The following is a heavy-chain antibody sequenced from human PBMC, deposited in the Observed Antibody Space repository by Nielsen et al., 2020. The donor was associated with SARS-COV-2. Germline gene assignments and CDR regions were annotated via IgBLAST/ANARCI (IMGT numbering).Heavy chain of an antibody. CDR2: ISGSGGAT. Sequence: GGSLRLSCGASGFTFKNYALYWVRQAPGKGLEWVSFISGSGGATLYTDSVKGRFVVSRDNSKDTLFLQMNSLRDEDTAVYYCAGGWYKLGYWGQGTLVTVSS. D-gene: IGHD6-13*01. J-gene: IGHJ4*02. V-gene: IGHV3-48*02. CDR1: GFTFKNYA. CDR3: AGGWYKLGY.